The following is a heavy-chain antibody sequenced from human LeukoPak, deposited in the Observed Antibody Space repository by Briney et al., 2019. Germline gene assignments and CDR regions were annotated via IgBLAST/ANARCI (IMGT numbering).Heavy chain of an antibody. V-gene: IGHV1-18*01. D-gene: IGHD1-26*01. CDR1: GYTFTSYG. Sequence: ASVKVSCKASGYTFTSYGISWVRQAPGQGLEWMGWISAYNGNTNYAQKLQGRVTMTTDTSTSTAYMELRSLRSDDTAVYYCATSIVGVTTSAFDIWGQGTMVTVSS. J-gene: IGHJ3*02. CDR3: ATSIVGVTTSAFDI. CDR2: ISAYNGNT.